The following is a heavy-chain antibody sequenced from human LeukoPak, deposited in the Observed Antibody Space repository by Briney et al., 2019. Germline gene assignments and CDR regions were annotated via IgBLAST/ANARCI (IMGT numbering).Heavy chain of an antibody. CDR2: ISGIGDST. CDR1: GFTFSSYA. CDR3: AKARGYGDYSFDY. J-gene: IGHJ4*02. V-gene: IGHV3-23*01. Sequence: GGSLRLSCAASGFTFSSYAMSWVRQAPGKGLEWVSTISGIGDSTYYADSVKGRFTISRDNSKNTLSLQVNSLRAEDTAVYCCAKARGYGDYSFDYWGQGTLATVSS. D-gene: IGHD4-17*01.